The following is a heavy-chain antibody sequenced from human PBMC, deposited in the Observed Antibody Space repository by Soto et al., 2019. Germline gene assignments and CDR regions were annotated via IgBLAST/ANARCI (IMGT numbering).Heavy chain of an antibody. CDR3: ARAAIFGVVITSVYFDY. J-gene: IGHJ4*02. CDR2: INHSGGST. Sequence: QVQLVQSGAEVKKPGASVKVSCKASGYTFTSYYMHWVRQAPGQGLEWMGIINHSGGSTSYAQKFQGRVTMTRDTSTSTVYMALSSLRSEDTAVYYCARAAIFGVVITSVYFDYWGQGTLVTVSS. D-gene: IGHD3-3*01. CDR1: GYTFTSYY. V-gene: IGHV1-46*03.